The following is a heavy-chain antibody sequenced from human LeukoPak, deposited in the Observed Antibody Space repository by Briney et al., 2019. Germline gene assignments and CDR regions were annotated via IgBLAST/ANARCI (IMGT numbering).Heavy chain of an antibody. CDR1: VYTFPHYD. CDR2: MNPNSGNT. D-gene: IGHD3-22*01. Sequence: GASVKVTRQGSVYTFPHYDMNWLRQATARGLEWMGWMNPNSGNTDNAQKFQDRVTIPLNRYISTAYMALSSLRAEDTAVYYCARARGTMVEVVITEFDYWGQGNLVTVSS. CDR3: ARARGTMVEVVITEFDY. J-gene: IGHJ4*02. V-gene: IGHV1-8*03.